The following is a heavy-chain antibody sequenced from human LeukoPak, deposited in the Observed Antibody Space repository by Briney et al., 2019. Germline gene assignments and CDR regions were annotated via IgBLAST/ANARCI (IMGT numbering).Heavy chain of an antibody. J-gene: IGHJ1*01. V-gene: IGHV3-30*02. CDR2: IRYDGSNK. CDR3: AKEYGGRYSSGWYTGYFQH. Sequence: GGSLRLSCAASGFTFSSYGMHWVRQAPGKGLEWVAFIRYDGSNKYYADSVKGRFTISRDNSKNTLYLQMNSLRAEDTAVYYCAKEYGGRYSSGWYTGYFQHWGQGTLVTVSS. CDR1: GFTFSSYG. D-gene: IGHD6-19*01.